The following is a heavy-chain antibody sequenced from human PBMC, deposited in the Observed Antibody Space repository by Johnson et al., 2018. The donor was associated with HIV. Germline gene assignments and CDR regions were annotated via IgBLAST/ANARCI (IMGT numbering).Heavy chain of an antibody. CDR2: ISYDGDNV. CDR1: GFTFSSYA. CDR3: ARDRSLWYRELWPRDAFDM. Sequence: QMQLVESGGGLVQPGRSLRLSCAASGFTFSSYAMHWVRQAPGKGLEWVAVISYDGDNVYYADSVKGRFTISRDNSKNTLYLQMNSLRVADTAVYYCARDRSLWYRELWPRDAFDMWGQGTKITVSS. D-gene: IGHD3-10*01. V-gene: IGHV3-30-3*01. J-gene: IGHJ3*02.